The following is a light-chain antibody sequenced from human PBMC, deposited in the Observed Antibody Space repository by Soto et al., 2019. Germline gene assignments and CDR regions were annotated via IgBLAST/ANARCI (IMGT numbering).Light chain of an antibody. CDR2: DTS. CDR1: QSLSSTY. J-gene: IGKJ3*01. Sequence: EIVLTQSPGTLSSSPGERATLSCRASQSLSSTYLAWYQQKPGQAPTLLIYDTSRRATGIPDRFSGSGSGTXXALTISRLEPEDFAVYYCQLYGTSPGFTFGPGTKVDIK. CDR3: QLYGTSPGFT. V-gene: IGKV3-20*01.